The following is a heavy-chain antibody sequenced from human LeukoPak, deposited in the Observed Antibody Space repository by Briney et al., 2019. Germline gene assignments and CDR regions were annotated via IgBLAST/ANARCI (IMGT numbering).Heavy chain of an antibody. J-gene: IGHJ4*02. CDR3: ARDDYDDSTRGLDY. V-gene: IGHV4-4*07. CDR2: IYATGNT. D-gene: IGHD4-17*01. Sequence: PSETLSLTCTVSGVSVSSFYWTCIRQPARKGLEWIGRIYATGNTNFNPSLKSRVTMSIDTSKNQFSLKLSSVTAADTAVYYCARDDYDDSTRGLDYWGQGTLVTVSS. CDR1: GVSVSSFY.